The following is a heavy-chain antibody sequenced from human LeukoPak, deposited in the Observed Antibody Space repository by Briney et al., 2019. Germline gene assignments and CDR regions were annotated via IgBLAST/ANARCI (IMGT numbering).Heavy chain of an antibody. J-gene: IGHJ6*03. CDR3: ARGPSITMVRGGQWYYYMDV. CDR2: INHSGST. Sequence: SETLSLTCAVYGGSFSGYYWSWIRQPPGKGLEWIGEINHSGSTNYNPSLKSRVTISVDTSKNQFSLKLSSVTAADTAVYYCARGPSITMVRGGQWYYYMDVWGKGTTVTISS. CDR1: GGSFSGYY. D-gene: IGHD3-10*01. V-gene: IGHV4-34*01.